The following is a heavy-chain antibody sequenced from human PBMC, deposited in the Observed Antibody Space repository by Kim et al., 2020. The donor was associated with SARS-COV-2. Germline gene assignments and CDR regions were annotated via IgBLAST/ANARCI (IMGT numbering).Heavy chain of an antibody. V-gene: IGHV4-59*08. D-gene: IGHD2-2*01. CDR3: AGYCSSTSCHDYFDY. CDR1: GGSISSYY. Sequence: SETLSLTCTVSGGSISSYYWSWIRQPPGKGLEWIGYIYYSGSTNYNPSLKSRVTISVDTSKNQFSLKLSSVTAADTAVYYCAGYCSSTSCHDYFDYWGQGTLVTVSS. J-gene: IGHJ4*02. CDR2: IYYSGST.